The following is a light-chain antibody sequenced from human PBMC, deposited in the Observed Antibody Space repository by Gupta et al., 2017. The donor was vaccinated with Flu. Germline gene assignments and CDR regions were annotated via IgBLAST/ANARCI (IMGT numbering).Light chain of an antibody. CDR3: SSCTSSTTVV. Sequence: QSALTQPASVSGSPGQSITISCTGTSSDIGSYNYVSWYQQHPGKAPKLLFYAVTNRPSGVSNRFSGSKSGDTASLTISGLQAEDEADYYCSSCTSSTTVVFGGGTKLTVL. J-gene: IGLJ2*01. CDR1: SSDIGSYNY. V-gene: IGLV2-14*01. CDR2: AVT.